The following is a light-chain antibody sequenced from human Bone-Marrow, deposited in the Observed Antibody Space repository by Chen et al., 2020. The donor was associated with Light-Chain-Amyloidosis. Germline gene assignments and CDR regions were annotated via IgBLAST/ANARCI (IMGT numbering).Light chain of an antibody. V-gene: IGLV1-47*01. CDR2: RNN. CDR3: QVWDRSSDRPV. CDR1: NSNVGDNY. J-gene: IGLJ3*02. Sequence: QSVLTQPPSASGTPGQRVTLHCFGSNSNVGDNYVYWYQQFPGTAPKLLIYRNNERTSGIPERLSGSNSGNTATLTISRVEAGDEADYYCQVWDRSSDRPVFGGGTKLTVL.